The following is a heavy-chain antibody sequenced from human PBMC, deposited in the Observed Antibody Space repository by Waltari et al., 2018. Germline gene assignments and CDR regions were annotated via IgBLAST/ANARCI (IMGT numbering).Heavy chain of an antibody. J-gene: IGHJ2*01. CDR2: VSWNSDTI. D-gene: IGHD3-10*01. CDR1: EFTFDDYG. Sequence: EVQLEESGGGLVQPGKSLRLSCVGSEFTFDDYGMHWVRQAPGKGREWFSGVSWNSDTIDYADSVKGRFTVSRDNAKNTLYLEMNSLRAEDTALYFCARDAGVSTIRWYLDLWGRGTLVTVSS. V-gene: IGHV3-9*01. CDR3: ARDAGVSTIRWYLDL.